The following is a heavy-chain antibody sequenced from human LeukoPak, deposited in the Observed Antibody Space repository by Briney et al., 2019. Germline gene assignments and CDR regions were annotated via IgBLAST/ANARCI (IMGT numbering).Heavy chain of an antibody. CDR2: IKHDGNEM. D-gene: IGHD6-6*01. CDR1: GFTFSTYW. CDR3: ARILASMYSSSPEVAFDI. Sequence: PGGSLRLSCTASGFTFSTYWMGWVRQAPGKGPEWVANIKHDGNEMYYVDSVKGRFSISRDNAKNSLYLQMNSLRAEDTAVYYCARILASMYSSSPEVAFDIWGQGTMVTVSS. V-gene: IGHV3-7*03. J-gene: IGHJ3*02.